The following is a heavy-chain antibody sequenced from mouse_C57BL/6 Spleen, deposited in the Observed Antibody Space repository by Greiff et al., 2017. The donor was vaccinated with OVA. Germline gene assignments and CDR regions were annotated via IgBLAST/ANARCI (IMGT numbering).Heavy chain of an antibody. CDR1: GYAFTNYL. Sequence: VKLMESGAELVRPGTSVKVSCKASGYAFTNYLIEWVKQRPGQGLEWIGVINPGSGGTNYNEKFKGKATLTADKSSSTAYMQLSSLTSEDSAVYFCARSLEHEYYFDYWGQGTTLTVSS. J-gene: IGHJ2*01. V-gene: IGHV1-54*01. CDR2: INPGSGGT. CDR3: ARSLEHEYYFDY.